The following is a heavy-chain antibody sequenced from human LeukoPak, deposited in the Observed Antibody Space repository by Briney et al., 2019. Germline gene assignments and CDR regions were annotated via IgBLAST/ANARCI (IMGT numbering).Heavy chain of an antibody. CDR3: AKDLYASSGYYGFFNY. Sequence: GGSLRLPCAASGFAFSSYAMSWVRQAPGKGREGVSAISGSGDSTYYADSVKGRFTISRDNSKNALYLQMDSLRAEDTAVYYCAKDLYASSGYYGFFNYWGQGTLVTVSS. D-gene: IGHD3-22*01. CDR1: GFAFSSYA. CDR2: ISGSGDST. V-gene: IGHV3-23*01. J-gene: IGHJ4*02.